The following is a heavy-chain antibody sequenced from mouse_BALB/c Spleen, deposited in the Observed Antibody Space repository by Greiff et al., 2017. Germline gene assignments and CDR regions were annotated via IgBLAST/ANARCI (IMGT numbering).Heavy chain of an antibody. CDR2: INPYNDGT. CDR1: GYTFTSYV. Sequence: EVQLQQSGPELVKPGASVKMSCKASGYTFTSYVMHWVKQKPGQGLEWIGYINPYNDGTKYNEKFKGKATLTSDKSSSTAYMELSSLTSEDSAVYYCARNYDYGYYAMDYWGQGTSVTVSS. CDR3: ARNYDYGYYAMDY. D-gene: IGHD2-4*01. J-gene: IGHJ4*01. V-gene: IGHV1-14*01.